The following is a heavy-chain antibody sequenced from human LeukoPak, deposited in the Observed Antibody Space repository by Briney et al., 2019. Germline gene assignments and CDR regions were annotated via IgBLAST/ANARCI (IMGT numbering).Heavy chain of an antibody. D-gene: IGHD6-13*01. J-gene: IGHJ4*02. CDR2: IYYSVNI. Sequence: SEALSLTCTVPRGSFISAYWTSMRQPPGKGLGWIGHIYYSVNINNTTSLKSRVTIPVATTMNQFSLNLRFITAADTAVYYFSRVGSWYYFDYWGQGTLVTVSS. CDR3: SRVGSWYYFDY. CDR1: RGSFISAY. V-gene: IGHV4-59*01.